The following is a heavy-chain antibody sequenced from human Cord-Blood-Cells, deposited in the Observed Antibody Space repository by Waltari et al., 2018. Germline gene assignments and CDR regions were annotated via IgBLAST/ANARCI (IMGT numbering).Heavy chain of an antibody. CDR1: GFTLGCSW. CDR3: ARDRGYFDY. V-gene: IGHV3-7*01. CDR2: IKQDGSEK. J-gene: IGHJ4*02. Sequence: EVPLVESVGGLVQPGGSLRLSCPAFGFTLGCSWMSLVRQAPGKGLEWVANIKQDGSEKYYVDSVKGRFTISRDNAKNSLYLQMNSLRAEDTAVYYCARDRGYFDYWGQGTLVTVSS.